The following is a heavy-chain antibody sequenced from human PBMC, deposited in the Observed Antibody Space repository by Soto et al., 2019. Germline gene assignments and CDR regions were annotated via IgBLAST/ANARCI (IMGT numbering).Heavy chain of an antibody. V-gene: IGHV3-30*03. Sequence: QVQVLESGGGVVQPGRSLRLSCAVSGFTFSTYAMHWVRQAPGKGLEWVALISYDGRNEYYVDSLKGRFTISRDNSKNTLYLQMNHLRAEDTALYHCATSPLHNFDMLTGFQYWGQGTLVTVSS. CDR3: ATSPLHNFDMLTGFQY. D-gene: IGHD3-9*01. CDR1: GFTFSTYA. CDR2: ISYDGRNE. J-gene: IGHJ4*02.